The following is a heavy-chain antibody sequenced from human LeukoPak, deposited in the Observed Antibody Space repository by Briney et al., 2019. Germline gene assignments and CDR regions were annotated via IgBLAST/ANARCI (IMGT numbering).Heavy chain of an antibody. J-gene: IGHJ5*02. V-gene: IGHV1-2*02. CDR2: INPNSGGT. D-gene: IGHD2-15*01. CDR1: GGTFSSSA. Sequence: ASVKVSCKASGGTFSSSAISWVRQAPGQGLEWMGWINPNSGGTNYAQKFQGRVTMTRDTSISTAYMELSRLRSDDTAVYYCARPLYCSGGSCYLNWFDPWGQGTLVTVSS. CDR3: ARPLYCSGGSCYLNWFDP.